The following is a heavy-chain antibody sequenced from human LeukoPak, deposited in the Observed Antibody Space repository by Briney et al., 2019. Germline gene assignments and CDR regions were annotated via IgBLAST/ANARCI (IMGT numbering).Heavy chain of an antibody. CDR2: IKQDGSEK. CDR3: ASLGN. J-gene: IGHJ4*02. V-gene: IGHV3-7*01. Sequence: GGSLRLSCAVSGLTVSSSYMSWVRQAPGKGLEWVANIKQDGSEKFYVDSVKGRFTISRDNAKNSLFLQMNSLRADDTAVYYCASLGNWGQGTLVTVSS. D-gene: IGHD1-1*01. CDR1: GLTVSSSY.